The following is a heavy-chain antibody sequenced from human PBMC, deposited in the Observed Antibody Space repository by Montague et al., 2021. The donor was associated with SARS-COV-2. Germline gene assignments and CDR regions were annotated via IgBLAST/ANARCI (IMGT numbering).Heavy chain of an antibody. CDR2: IHHGGST. CDR3: ARLGDGVVPSPILGVGPYYSSYYMDV. Sequence: SETLSLTCAVYGGSLSTYSWNWIRQPPGKGLEWIGEIHHGGSTNYNPSLKSRVTISADTSKNQFSLKLTSVAAADTAVYYCARLGDGVVPSPILGVGPYYSSYYMDVWGKGTAVTVSS. J-gene: IGHJ6*03. D-gene: IGHD3-10*01. V-gene: IGHV4-34*01. CDR1: GGSLSTYS.